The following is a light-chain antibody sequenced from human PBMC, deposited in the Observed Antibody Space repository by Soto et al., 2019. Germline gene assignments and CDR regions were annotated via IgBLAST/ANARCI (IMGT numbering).Light chain of an antibody. CDR2: KAS. CDR1: RSNSSW. J-gene: IGKJ5*01. Sequence: DIQMNHSPXTLSGSVQDRDAITCRAGRSNSSWLAWYQQNPVKXIXLXIYKASSFERGAPPTFSGSGSGTELNLTISSLQPDDVATFYCQQYNSYSTFGQGTRLE. CDR3: QQYNSYST. V-gene: IGKV1-5*03.